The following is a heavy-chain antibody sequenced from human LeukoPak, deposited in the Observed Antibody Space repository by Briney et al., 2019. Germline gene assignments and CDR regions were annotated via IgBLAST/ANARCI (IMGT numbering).Heavy chain of an antibody. D-gene: IGHD2-2*01. V-gene: IGHV3-23*01. Sequence: GGSLRLSCAASGFTFSSYAMSWVRQAPGKGLEWVSAISGSGGSTYYADSVKGRFTISRDNSKNTLYLQMNSLRAEDTAVYHCAKPSPGIVVVPAATHFDYWGQGTLVTVSS. CDR3: AKPSPGIVVVPAATHFDY. J-gene: IGHJ4*02. CDR1: GFTFSSYA. CDR2: ISGSGGST.